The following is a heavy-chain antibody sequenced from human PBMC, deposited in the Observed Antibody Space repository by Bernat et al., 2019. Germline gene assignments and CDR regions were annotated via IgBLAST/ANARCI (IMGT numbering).Heavy chain of an antibody. D-gene: IGHD2-21*02. V-gene: IGHV3-66*01. CDR2: IDGGGTT. CDR1: GFTVTNNH. Sequence: QVVESGGGLVQPGGSLRLTCEAAGFTVTNNHIAWVRQAPAKGLEWVSGIDGGGTTHYANFVKGRITIYRDNTRNMLSLQMNNLRADDTALYYCMGYGGHSLWGQGTQVIVSS. J-gene: IGHJ4*02. CDR3: MGYGGHSL.